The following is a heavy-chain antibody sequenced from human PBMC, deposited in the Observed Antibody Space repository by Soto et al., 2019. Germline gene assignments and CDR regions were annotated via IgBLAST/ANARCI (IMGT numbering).Heavy chain of an antibody. D-gene: IGHD6-6*01. Sequence: ASVTVSCKASGYTFTGHYVHWVRQAPGQGLEWMGWINPNSGGTNYAQTFQGRVTMTRDTSISTAYMDLSRLTSDDTAVYYCARDSNNTSSVCHYWGQGTLVTVSS. CDR2: INPNSGGT. J-gene: IGHJ4*02. V-gene: IGHV1-2*02. CDR1: GYTFTGHY. CDR3: ARDSNNTSSVCHY.